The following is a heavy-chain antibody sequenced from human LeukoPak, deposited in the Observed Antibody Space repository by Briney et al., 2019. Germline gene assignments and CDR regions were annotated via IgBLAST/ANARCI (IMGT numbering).Heavy chain of an antibody. V-gene: IGHV3-30*18. Sequence: LSGGSLRLSCAASGFTFSSYGMHWVRQAPGKGLEWVAVISYDGSNKYYADSVKGRFTISRDNSKNTLYLQMNSLRAEDTAVYYCAKDATVGGYFDYWGQGTLVTVSS. CDR2: ISYDGSNK. D-gene: IGHD4-23*01. CDR1: GFTFSSYG. J-gene: IGHJ4*02. CDR3: AKDATVGGYFDY.